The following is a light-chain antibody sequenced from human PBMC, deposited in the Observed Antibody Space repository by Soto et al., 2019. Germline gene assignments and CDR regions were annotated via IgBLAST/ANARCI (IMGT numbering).Light chain of an antibody. CDR2: KAS. Sequence: DIQMTQSPSTLSGSVGDRVTITCRASQTISSWLAWYQQKPGKAPKLLIYKASTLKSGVPSRFSGSGSGTDFTLTISSLQPDDFANYYCQHCNSYSEAFGEGTKVELK. CDR3: QHCNSYSEA. V-gene: IGKV1-5*03. J-gene: IGKJ1*01. CDR1: QTISSW.